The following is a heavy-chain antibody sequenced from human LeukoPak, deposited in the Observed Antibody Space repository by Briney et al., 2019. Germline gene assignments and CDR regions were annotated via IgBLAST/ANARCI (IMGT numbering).Heavy chain of an antibody. D-gene: IGHD7-27*01. Sequence: PGGSLRLSCAASGFSFSSYWMSWVRQAPGKGLEWVANIKQDGSEKNYVDSVKGRFTISRDNAKNSLYLQMNSLRVEDTAVYYCARIPATNWGFRGYWGQGTLVTVSS. CDR2: IKQDGSEK. V-gene: IGHV3-7*01. J-gene: IGHJ4*02. CDR1: GFSFSSYW. CDR3: ARIPATNWGFRGY.